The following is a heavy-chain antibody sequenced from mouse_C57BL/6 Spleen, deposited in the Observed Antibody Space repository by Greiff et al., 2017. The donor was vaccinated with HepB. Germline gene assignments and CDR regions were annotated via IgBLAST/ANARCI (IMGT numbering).Heavy chain of an antibody. CDR2: INPNNGGT. V-gene: IGHV1-18*01. J-gene: IGHJ1*03. D-gene: IGHD2-4*01. CDR3: ARYRYDYDSWYFDV. CDR1: GYTFTDYN. Sequence: EVQLQESGPELVKPGASVKIPCKASGYTFTDYNMDWVKQSHGKSLEWIGDINPNNGGTIYNQKFKGKATLTVDKSSSTAYMELRSLTSEDTAVYYCARYRYDYDSWYFDVWGTGTTVTVSS.